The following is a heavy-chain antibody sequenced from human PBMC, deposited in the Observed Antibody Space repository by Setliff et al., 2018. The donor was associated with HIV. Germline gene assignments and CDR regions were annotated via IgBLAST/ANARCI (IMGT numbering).Heavy chain of an antibody. CDR2: INHSGST. Sequence: SETLSLTCAVYGGSFSACHWSWIRQTPGKGLEWLGEINHSGSTAYNLALESRVSMSIDTSKNQFSLKLTSVTAADTAIYYCARGRDYTGSWFRPFYLDFWGHGNLVTVSS. D-gene: IGHD3-3*01. CDR3: ARGRDYTGSWFRPFYLDF. CDR1: GGSFSACH. V-gene: IGHV4-34*01. J-gene: IGHJ4*01.